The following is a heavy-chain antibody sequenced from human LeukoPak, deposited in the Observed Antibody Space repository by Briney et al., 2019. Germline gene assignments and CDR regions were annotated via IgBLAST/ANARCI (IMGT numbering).Heavy chain of an antibody. V-gene: IGHV1-69*05. D-gene: IGHD4-17*01. CDR3: ASWQDGDYFAFDI. CDR2: IIPIFGTA. J-gene: IGHJ3*02. CDR1: GGTFSSYA. Sequence: ASVKVSCKASGGTFSSYAISWVRQAPGQGVEWMGGIIPIFGTANYAQKFQGRVTITTDESTSTAYMELSSLRSEDTAVYYCASWQDGDYFAFDIWGQGTMVTVSS.